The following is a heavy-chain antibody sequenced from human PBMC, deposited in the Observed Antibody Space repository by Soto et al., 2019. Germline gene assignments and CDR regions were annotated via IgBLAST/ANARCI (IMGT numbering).Heavy chain of an antibody. CDR2: IGTAGDP. V-gene: IGHV3-13*05. CDR1: GFTFSSYD. CDR3: ARGSRDGYNYAFDI. D-gene: IGHD5-12*01. J-gene: IGHJ3*02. Sequence: GGSLRLSCAASGFTFSSYDMHWVRQATGKGLEWVSAIGTAGDPYYPGSVKGRFTISRENAKNSLYLQMNSLRAGDTAVYYCARGSRDGYNYAFDIWGQGTMVTVSS.